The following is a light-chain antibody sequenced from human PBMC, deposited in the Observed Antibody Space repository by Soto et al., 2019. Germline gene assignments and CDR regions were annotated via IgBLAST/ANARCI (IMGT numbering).Light chain of an antibody. CDR1: SGHITHA. Sequence: QLVLTQMSSASASLGASVKLTCTLSSGHITHAIAWHQQQPEKGPRYLMKFNTDGSHSKGDGIPDRFSGSTSGAEHYLTISSLQSEDEADYYCQTWGTGIWVFGGGTQLTVL. J-gene: IGLJ3*02. CDR2: FNTDGSH. V-gene: IGLV4-69*02. CDR3: QTWGTGIWV.